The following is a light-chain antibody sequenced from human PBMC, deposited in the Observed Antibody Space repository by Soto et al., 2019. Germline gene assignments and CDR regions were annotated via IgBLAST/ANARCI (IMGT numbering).Light chain of an antibody. J-gene: IGKJ2*01. CDR1: QGINNY. CDR2: AAS. Sequence: DIQMTQSPSAMSASVGDRVTITCRASQGINNYLAWFQQKPGKVPKCLIYAASSLQSGVPSRFSGSRSGTDFTLTISSLQPEDFATYYCLQHNTYPYTFGQGTKLEIK. V-gene: IGKV1-17*03. CDR3: LQHNTYPYT.